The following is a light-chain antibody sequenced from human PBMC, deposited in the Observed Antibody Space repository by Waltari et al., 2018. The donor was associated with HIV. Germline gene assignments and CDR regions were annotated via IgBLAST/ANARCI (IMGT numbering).Light chain of an antibody. CDR2: SDD. J-gene: IGLJ3*02. Sequence: QSVLTQPPSASGTAGQRVPISCSGTNSNIGRNTVSWYQQLPGTAPKLIIYSDDQRPSGVPDRFSGSKSGTSASLAISGLQSEDEADYYCAVWDDGLNGPEFGGGTKLTVL. V-gene: IGLV1-44*01. CDR3: AVWDDGLNGPE. CDR1: NSNIGRNT.